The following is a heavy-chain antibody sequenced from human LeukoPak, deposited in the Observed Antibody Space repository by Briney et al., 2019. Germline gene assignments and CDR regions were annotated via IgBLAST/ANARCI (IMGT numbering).Heavy chain of an antibody. CDR2: IRSKAYGGTT. D-gene: IGHD5-18*01. CDR3: TGGGAMDPTPAGY. CDR1: GFTFGDYA. Sequence: GGSLRLSCTASGFTFGDYAMSWVRQAPGKGLEWVGFIRSKAYGGTTEYAASVKGRFTISRDDSKSIAYLQMNSLKTEDTAVYYCTGGGAMDPTPAGYWGQGTLVTVSS. V-gene: IGHV3-49*04. J-gene: IGHJ4*02.